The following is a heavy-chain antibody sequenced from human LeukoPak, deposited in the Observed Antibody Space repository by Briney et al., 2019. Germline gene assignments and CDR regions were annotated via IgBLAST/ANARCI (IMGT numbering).Heavy chain of an antibody. J-gene: IGHJ5*01. CDR2: IYYGQTI. V-gene: IGHV4-39*01. CDR3: VRHDGRGGATMGAFDS. CDR1: AASISSSSHH. Sequence: SETLSLTCTISAASISSSSHHWGWLRQSPGKGLEWLGSIYYGQTIYYNPSLNSRVTISVVTSKDQFTLQLNSVTAADTAVYYCVRHDGRGGATMGAFDSWGQGSLVTVSS. D-gene: IGHD4/OR15-4a*01.